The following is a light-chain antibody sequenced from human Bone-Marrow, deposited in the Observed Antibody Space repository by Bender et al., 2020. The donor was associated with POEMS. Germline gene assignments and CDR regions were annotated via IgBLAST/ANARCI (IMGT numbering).Light chain of an antibody. V-gene: IGLV1-44*01. CDR3: ATWDDSLNGWV. CDR2: NNS. Sequence: QSVLTHPPSASGTPGQRVTISCSGSSSKFGSYPVNWYQQLPGAAPKLVIFNNSQRPSGVPDRFSGSNSGTSASLAISRLLSDDEADFYCATWDDSLNGWVFGGGTKLTVL. CDR1: SSKFGSYP. J-gene: IGLJ3*02.